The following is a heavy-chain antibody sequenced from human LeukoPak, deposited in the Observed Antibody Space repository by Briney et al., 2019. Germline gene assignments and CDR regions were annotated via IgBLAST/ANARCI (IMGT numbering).Heavy chain of an antibody. J-gene: IGHJ2*01. Sequence: SETLSLTCAVYGGSFSGYYWSWIRQTPGEGLQWIGGIKHSGSTDYNPSLKSRVTMSVDTSKNQFSLKLTSVTAADTAVYYCARGILAKGYFDLWGRGTLVTVSS. D-gene: IGHD3-9*01. CDR3: ARGILAKGYFDL. CDR1: GGSFSGYY. V-gene: IGHV4-34*01. CDR2: IKHSGST.